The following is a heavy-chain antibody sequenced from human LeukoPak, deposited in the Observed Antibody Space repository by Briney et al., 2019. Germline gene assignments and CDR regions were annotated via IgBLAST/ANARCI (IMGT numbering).Heavy chain of an antibody. CDR3: AKEGIVAVPAAMMDV. CDR1: GFTFSSYA. D-gene: IGHD2-2*01. V-gene: IGHV3-23*01. Sequence: PGGSLRLSCAASGFTFSSYAMSWVRQAPGKGLEWVSAISGSGGSTYYADSVKGRFTISRDNSKNTLYLQMNSLRVEDTALYYCAKEGIVAVPAAMMDVWGKGTTVTVSS. CDR2: ISGSGGST. J-gene: IGHJ6*04.